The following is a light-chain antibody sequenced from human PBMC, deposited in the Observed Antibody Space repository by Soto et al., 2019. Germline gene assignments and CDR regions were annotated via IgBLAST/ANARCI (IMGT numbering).Light chain of an antibody. V-gene: IGLV2-23*02. Sequence: QSVLTQPASVSGSPGQSITISCTGTSSDVGTYNLVSWYQHHPGKVPKLIIYEVFKRPSGVSDRFSGSKSGNTASLTISGLQAEDEAEYFCFSFTTTSTHVFGTGTKVTVL. J-gene: IGLJ1*01. CDR2: EVF. CDR1: SSDVGTYNL. CDR3: FSFTTTSTHV.